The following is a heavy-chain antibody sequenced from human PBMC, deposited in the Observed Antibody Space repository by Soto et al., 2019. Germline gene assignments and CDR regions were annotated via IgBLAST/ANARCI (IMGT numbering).Heavy chain of an antibody. CDR2: VSGRGGST. V-gene: IGHV3-23*01. CDR1: GFTFNHYA. CDR3: TTYSSSWKFDY. D-gene: IGHD6-13*01. J-gene: IGHJ4*02. Sequence: VHLLESGGGLVQPGGSLRLACTASGFTFNHYAMSWVRQASGKGLEWVSAVSGRGGSTKYADSVKGRFIISRDNSNSTLYLQMDSLRGEDTAVYYCTTYSSSWKFDYWGQGTLVTVSS.